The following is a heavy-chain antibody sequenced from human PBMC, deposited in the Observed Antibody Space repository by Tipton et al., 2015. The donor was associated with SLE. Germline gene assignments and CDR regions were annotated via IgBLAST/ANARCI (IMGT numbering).Heavy chain of an antibody. Sequence: RSLRLSCAASGFTFSSYGMHWVRQAPGKGLEWVAVISYDGSNKYYADSVKGRFTISRDNSKNTLYLQMNSLRAEDTAVYFCATSLLDYYDSSGYPHAFDIWGQGTMVTVSS. CDR2: ISYDGSNK. CDR1: GFTFSSYG. V-gene: IGHV3-30*03. CDR3: ATSLLDYYDSSGYPHAFDI. J-gene: IGHJ3*02. D-gene: IGHD3-22*01.